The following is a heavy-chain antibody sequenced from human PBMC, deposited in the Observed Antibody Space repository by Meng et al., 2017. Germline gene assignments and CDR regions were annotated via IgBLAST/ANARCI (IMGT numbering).Heavy chain of an antibody. CDR1: GHSTSCTNW. CDR2: IYHSGIT. V-gene: IGHV4-4*02. Sequence: QLQEPCPRLVKPWGTRSSSVAISGHSTSCTNWWSWVRQPPGQGLEWIGEIYHSGITNDNPSLTSRVTISVDKSKNQFSLKLCSVTAADTAVYYCARWSIYCSGGSFYSFDYWGQGTLVTVSS. J-gene: IGHJ4*02. CDR3: ARWSIYCSGGSFYSFDY. D-gene: IGHD2-15*01.